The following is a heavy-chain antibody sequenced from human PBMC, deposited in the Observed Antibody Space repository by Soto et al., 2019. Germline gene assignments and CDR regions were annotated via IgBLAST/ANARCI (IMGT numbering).Heavy chain of an antibody. CDR1: GGSISSSSYY. D-gene: IGHD6-19*01. CDR3: ARLAEQWLVDVDY. J-gene: IGHJ4*02. V-gene: IGHV4-39*01. Sequence: SETLSLTCTVSGGSISSSSYYWGWIRQPPGKGLEWIGSIYYSGSTYYNPSLKSRVTISVDTSKNQFSLKLSSVTAADTAVYYCARLAEQWLVDVDYWGQGALVTVSS. CDR2: IYYSGST.